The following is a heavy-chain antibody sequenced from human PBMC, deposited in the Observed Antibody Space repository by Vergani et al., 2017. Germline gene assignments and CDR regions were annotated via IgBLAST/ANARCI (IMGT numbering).Heavy chain of an antibody. D-gene: IGHD3-16*01. CDR1: GFSLSTSGVG. CDR3: AHKGGYYYYYYMDV. V-gene: IGHV2-5*01. CDR2: IYWNDDK. Sequence: QITLKESGPTLVKPTQTLTLTCTFSGFSLSTSGVGVGWIRQPPGKALEWLALIYWNDDKRYSPSLKSRLTITKDTSKNQVVLTRTNMDPVDTATYYCAHKGGYYYYYYMDVWGKGTTVTVSS. J-gene: IGHJ6*03.